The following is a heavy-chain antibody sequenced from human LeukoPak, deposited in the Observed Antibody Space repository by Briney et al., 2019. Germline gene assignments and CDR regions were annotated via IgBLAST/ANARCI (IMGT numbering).Heavy chain of an antibody. D-gene: IGHD3-10*01. CDR2: INSDGTST. CDR3: AILRGGNY. J-gene: IGHJ4*02. V-gene: IGHV3-74*03. CDR1: GFTSSNYW. Sequence: GGSLRLSCAGSGFTSSNYWIHWVRQAPGKGLVWVSRINSDGTSTMYADSVKGRFTISRDNAKNTLYLQMNSLRAEDTAVYYCAILRGGNYWGQGTLVTVSS.